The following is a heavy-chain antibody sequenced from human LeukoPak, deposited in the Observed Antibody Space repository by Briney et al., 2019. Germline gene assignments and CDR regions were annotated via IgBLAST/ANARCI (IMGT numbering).Heavy chain of an antibody. Sequence: GGSLRLSCAASGFTFTSYSMNWVRQAPRKGLEWVSTISGGGSTYYADSVKGRFTISRNNSKDTLYLQVNSLRAEDTAVYYCAKGGKWDVTPFDYWGQGTLVTVSS. D-gene: IGHD1-26*01. J-gene: IGHJ4*02. CDR3: AKGGKWDVTPFDY. CDR2: ISGGGST. V-gene: IGHV3-23*01. CDR1: GFTFTSYS.